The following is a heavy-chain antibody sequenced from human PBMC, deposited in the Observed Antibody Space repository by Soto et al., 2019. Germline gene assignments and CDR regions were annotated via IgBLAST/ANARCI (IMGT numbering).Heavy chain of an antibody. Sequence: SETLSLTCTVSGGSISSYYWSWIRQPPGKGLEWIGYIYSSGSTNYNPSLESRVTLAVDASKNQFSLELTSVTAADTAVYYCARLIVVPAAVPDYWGQGTLVTVSS. CDR3: ARLIVVPAAVPDY. CDR2: IYSSGST. CDR1: GGSISSYY. V-gene: IGHV4-59*08. D-gene: IGHD2-2*01. J-gene: IGHJ4*02.